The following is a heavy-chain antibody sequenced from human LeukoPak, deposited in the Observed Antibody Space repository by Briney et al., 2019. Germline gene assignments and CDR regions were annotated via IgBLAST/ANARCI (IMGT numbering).Heavy chain of an antibody. CDR2: IYRSGST. Sequence: SETLSLTCAVSGVSISTTITNWWSWVRQPPGKGLEWIGEIYRSGSTNYNPSLKSRVTISVDTSKNQFSLKLSSVTAADTAVYFCARLFRYGSGSLNWLDPWGQGTLVTVSS. V-gene: IGHV4-4*02. J-gene: IGHJ5*02. CDR3: ARLFRYGSGSLNWLDP. D-gene: IGHD3-10*01. CDR1: GVSISTTITNW.